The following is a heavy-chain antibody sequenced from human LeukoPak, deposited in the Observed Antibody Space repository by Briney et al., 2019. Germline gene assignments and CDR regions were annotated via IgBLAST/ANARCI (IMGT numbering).Heavy chain of an antibody. CDR1: GFTFSDYY. CDR3: ASRTLAYCGGDCRGAFDI. J-gene: IGHJ3*02. CDR2: ISSSGSTI. D-gene: IGHD2-21*02. V-gene: IGHV3-11*01. Sequence: PGGSLRLSCAASGFTFSDYYMSWIRQAPGKGLERVSYISSSGSTIYYADSVKGRFTISRDNAKNSLYLQMNSLRAEDTAVYYCASRTLAYCGGDCRGAFDIWGQGTMVTVSS.